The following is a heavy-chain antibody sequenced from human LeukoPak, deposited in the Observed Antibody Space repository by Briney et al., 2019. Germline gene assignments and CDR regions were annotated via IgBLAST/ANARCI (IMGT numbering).Heavy chain of an antibody. V-gene: IGHV3-48*04. J-gene: IGHJ4*02. CDR3: AREEHPRVRGYYFDY. Sequence: PGGSLRLSCAASGFTFSSYSMNWVRQAPGKGLEWLSYIDSSSSTIYYADSVKGRFAISRDNAKNSLYLQMDSLRAEDTALYYCAREEHPRVRGYYFDYGGQGPLVTVSS. CDR2: IDSSSSTI. D-gene: IGHD3-10*01. CDR1: GFTFSSYS.